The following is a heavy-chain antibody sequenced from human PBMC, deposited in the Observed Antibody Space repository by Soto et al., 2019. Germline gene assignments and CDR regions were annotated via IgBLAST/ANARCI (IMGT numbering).Heavy chain of an antibody. CDR2: TYYRSKWYN. Sequence: PSQTLSLTCAISGDSVSSNSAAWNWIRQSPSRGLEWLGRTYYRSKWYNDYAVSVKSRITINPDTSKNQFSLQLNSVTPEDTAVYYCARDQGEVPAAKPPXRXNXFDPWGQGTLVTVXS. J-gene: IGHJ5*02. CDR1: GDSVSSNSAA. D-gene: IGHD2-2*02. V-gene: IGHV6-1*01. CDR3: ARDQGEVPAAKPPXRXNXFDP.